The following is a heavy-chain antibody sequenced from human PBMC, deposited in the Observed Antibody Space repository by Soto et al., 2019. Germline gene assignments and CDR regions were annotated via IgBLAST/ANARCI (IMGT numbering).Heavy chain of an antibody. CDR3: ARDALSRDSI. Sequence: QVQLQESGPGLVKPSQTLSLTCTVSGGSTSSGGHYWSWIRQHPGKGLEWIGYISYSGSTYYNPSLGSRVTISGDTSKNQSSLKLSSVTAADTAVYYCARDALSRDSIWGQGTLVTVSS. J-gene: IGHJ4*02. CDR2: ISYSGST. CDR1: GGSTSSGGHY. V-gene: IGHV4-31*03. D-gene: IGHD3-22*01.